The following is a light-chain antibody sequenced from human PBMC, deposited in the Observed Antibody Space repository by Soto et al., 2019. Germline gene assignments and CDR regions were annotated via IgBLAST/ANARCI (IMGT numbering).Light chain of an antibody. CDR1: SYNVGKNL. CDR2: KNN. CDR3: AAWDHSLSAWV. V-gene: IGLV1-47*01. J-gene: IGLJ3*02. Sequence: QSVLTQPPSASGTPGQRVTISCSGGSYNVGKNLVYWYQQRPGTAPKLIIFKNNQRPSRVPDRFSGSNSGSPASLAISGLRSEDEADYFCAAWDHSLSAWVFGGGTKVTVL.